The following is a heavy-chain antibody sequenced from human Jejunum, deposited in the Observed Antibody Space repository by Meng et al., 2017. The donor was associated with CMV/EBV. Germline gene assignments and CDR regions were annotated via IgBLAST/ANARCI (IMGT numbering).Heavy chain of an antibody. CDR2: VSYSGST. V-gene: IGHV4-59*12. D-gene: IGHD2-15*01. CDR1: RGSISYTS. CDR3: AREHAAAHYYGMDV. J-gene: IGHJ6*02. Sequence: VSRGSISYTSWSWIRQSARKGLEWIGSVSYSGSTNYNPSLKSRVTISMDMSENQFSLKLSSVTAADTAVYYCAREHAAAHYYGMDVWGQGTTVTVSS.